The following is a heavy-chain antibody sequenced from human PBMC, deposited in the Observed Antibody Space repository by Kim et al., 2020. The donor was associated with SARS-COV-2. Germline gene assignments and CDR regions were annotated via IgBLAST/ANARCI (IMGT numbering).Heavy chain of an antibody. CDR3: ARDSYDSSGYPTMAGWFDP. D-gene: IGHD3-22*01. J-gene: IGHJ5*02. Sequence: SRVTISVDTSKNQFSLKLSSVTAADTAVYYCARDSYDSSGYPTMAGWFDPWGQGTLVTVSS. V-gene: IGHV4-31*02.